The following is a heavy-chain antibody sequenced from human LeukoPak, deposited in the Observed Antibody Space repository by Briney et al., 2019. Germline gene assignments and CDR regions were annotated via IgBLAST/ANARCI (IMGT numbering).Heavy chain of an antibody. V-gene: IGHV4-39*02. CDR3: ARSMYSTNADS. J-gene: IGHJ4*02. D-gene: IGHD6-13*01. CDR1: GGSISSSSYF. Sequence: SETLSLTCTVSGGSISSSSYFWGWIRQPPVKGLEWIGSMYYSGSTYYNPSLKSRVTISVDTSKKHLSLRLSSVTAADTAVYYCARSMYSTNADSWGQGTLVTVSS. CDR2: MYYSGST.